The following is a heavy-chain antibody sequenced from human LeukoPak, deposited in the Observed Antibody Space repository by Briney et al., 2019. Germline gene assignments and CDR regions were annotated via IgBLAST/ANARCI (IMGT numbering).Heavy chain of an antibody. CDR3: ARDISLWFGEGYGMDV. V-gene: IGHV1-2*02. J-gene: IGHJ6*02. CDR1: GYTFSSYG. D-gene: IGHD3-10*01. CDR2: INPNSGGT. Sequence: ASVKVSCKASGYTFSSYGISWVRQAPGQGLEWMGWINPNSGGTNYAQKFQGRVTMTRDTSISTAYMELSRLRSDDTAVYYCARDISLWFGEGYGMDVWGQGTTVTVSS.